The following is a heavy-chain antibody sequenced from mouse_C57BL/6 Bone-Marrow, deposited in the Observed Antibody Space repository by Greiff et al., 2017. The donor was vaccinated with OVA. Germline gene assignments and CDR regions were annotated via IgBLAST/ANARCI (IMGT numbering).Heavy chain of an antibody. Sequence: EVKLVESGGDLVKPGGSLKLSCAASGFTFSSYGMSWVRQTPDKRLEWVATLSSGGSYTYYHDSVQGRFTISRDKAKNTLYLQMSSLKSEDTAMYYCARHGRRWFAYWGQGTLVTVSA. V-gene: IGHV5-6*01. CDR1: GFTFSSYG. CDR2: LSSGGSYT. J-gene: IGHJ3*01. CDR3: ARHGRRWFAY.